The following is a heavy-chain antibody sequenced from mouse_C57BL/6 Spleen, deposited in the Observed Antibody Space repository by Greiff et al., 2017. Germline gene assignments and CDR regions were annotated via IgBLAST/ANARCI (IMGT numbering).Heavy chain of an antibody. Sequence: QVQLQQSGPELVKPGASVKLSCKASGYAFSSSWMNWVKQRPGQGLEWIGRIYPGDGDTNYNGKFKGKATLTADKSSSPAYMQLSSLTSEDSGVYFGARSPFDYWGQGTTLTVSS. V-gene: IGHV1-82*01. CDR1: GYAFSSSW. CDR3: ARSPFDY. CDR2: IYPGDGDT. J-gene: IGHJ2*01.